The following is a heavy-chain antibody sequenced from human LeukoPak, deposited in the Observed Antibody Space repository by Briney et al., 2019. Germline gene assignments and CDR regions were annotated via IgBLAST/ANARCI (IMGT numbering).Heavy chain of an antibody. CDR2: INSRGDTV. J-gene: IGHJ4*02. Sequence: GGSLRLSCEASGFIFGSYSMNWVRQAPGKGLEWLSHINSRGDTVFYADSVQGRFTVSRDNAKTSLFLQMNSLRADDTAVYYCARARVFVPTPPYGTPYFEYWGQGTLVTVSS. V-gene: IGHV3-48*01. CDR1: GFIFGSYS. CDR3: ARARVFVPTPPYGTPYFEY. D-gene: IGHD2-8*01.